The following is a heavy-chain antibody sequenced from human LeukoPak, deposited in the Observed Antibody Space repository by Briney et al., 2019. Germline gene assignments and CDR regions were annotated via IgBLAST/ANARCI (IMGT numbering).Heavy chain of an antibody. CDR2: FDPEDGET. CDR1: GYTLTELS. D-gene: IGHD6-13*01. J-gene: IGHJ3*01. Sequence: ASVKVSCKVSGYTLTELSMHWVRQAPGKGLEWMGGFDPEDGETIYAQKFQGRVTMTRNPSISTAYMGLSGLRSEDTAVYYCARDTRGAAAADDAFDLWGQGTMVTVSS. CDR3: ARDTRGAAAADDAFDL. V-gene: IGHV1-24*01.